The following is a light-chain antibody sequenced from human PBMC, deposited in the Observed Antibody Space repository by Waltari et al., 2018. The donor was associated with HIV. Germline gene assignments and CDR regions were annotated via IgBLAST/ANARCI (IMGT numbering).Light chain of an antibody. J-gene: IGKJ2*01. CDR1: QTISAN. CDR3: QQYDSGPRGIT. CDR2: EAA. V-gene: IGKV3-15*01. Sequence: EIVMTQSPPTLSVSPGQRVTLSCMASQTISANVAWYQQRPCQAPRLLIYEAATRPTGIPARFSGIGSGTEFTLTISSLQSEDFATYFCQQYDSGPRGITFGQGTMLEIK.